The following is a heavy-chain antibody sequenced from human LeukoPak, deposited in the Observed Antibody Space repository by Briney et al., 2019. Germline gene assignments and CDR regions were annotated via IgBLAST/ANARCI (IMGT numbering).Heavy chain of an antibody. Sequence: GGSLRLSCAASGFTFSSYAMSWVRQAPGKGLEWVSAISGSGGSTYYADSVKGRFTISRDNSKNTLYLQMNSLRAEDTAVYYCARNYYDSSGQLYYYYYGMDVWGQGTTVTVSS. CDR1: GFTFSSYA. CDR3: ARNYYDSSGQLYYYYYGMDV. D-gene: IGHD3-22*01. CDR2: ISGSGGST. J-gene: IGHJ6*02. V-gene: IGHV3-23*01.